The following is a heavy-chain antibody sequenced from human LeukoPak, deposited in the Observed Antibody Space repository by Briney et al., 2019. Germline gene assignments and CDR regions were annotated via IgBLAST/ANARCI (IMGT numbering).Heavy chain of an antibody. Sequence: ASVKVSCKASGYTFTSYYMHWVRQAPGQGLEWMGIINPSGGSTSYAQKLQGRVTMTTDTSTSTAYMELRSLRSDDTAVYYCARGRYYDSSGVDYWGQGTLVTVSS. J-gene: IGHJ4*02. CDR2: INPSGGST. V-gene: IGHV1-46*01. CDR3: ARGRYYDSSGVDY. CDR1: GYTFTSYY. D-gene: IGHD3-22*01.